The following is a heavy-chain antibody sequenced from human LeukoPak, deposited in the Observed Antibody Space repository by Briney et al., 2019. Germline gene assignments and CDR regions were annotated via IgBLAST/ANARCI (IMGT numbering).Heavy chain of an antibody. Sequence: ASVKVSCKASGYTFTGYYMHWVRQAPGQGLEWMGWINPSSGGTNYAQKFQGRVTMTRDTSISTAYMELSRLRSDDTAVYYCARTLDYDFWSGLLDYWGQGTLVTVSS. J-gene: IGHJ4*02. CDR3: ARTLDYDFWSGLLDY. D-gene: IGHD3-3*01. CDR1: GYTFTGYY. V-gene: IGHV1-2*02. CDR2: INPSSGGT.